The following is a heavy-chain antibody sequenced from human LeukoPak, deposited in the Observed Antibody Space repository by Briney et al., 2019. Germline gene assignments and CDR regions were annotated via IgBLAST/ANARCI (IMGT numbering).Heavy chain of an antibody. CDR1: GFTFSSYA. J-gene: IGHJ4*02. CDR2: ISGSGGST. CDR3: AKNRASSGWYGGY. V-gene: IGHV3-23*01. D-gene: IGHD6-19*01. Sequence: GGSLRLSCAASGFTFSSYAMSWVRQVPGKGLEWVSVISGSGGSTYYADSVKGRFTISRDNSKNTLYLQMNSLRAEDTAVYYCAKNRASSGWYGGYWGQGTLVTVSS.